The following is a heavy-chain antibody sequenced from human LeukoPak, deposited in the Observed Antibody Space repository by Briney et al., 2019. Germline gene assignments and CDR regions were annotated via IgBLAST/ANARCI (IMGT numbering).Heavy chain of an antibody. CDR3: ARLSTVTTSFDY. CDR1: GGSFSGYY. V-gene: IGHV4-34*01. CDR2: IYYSGSN. J-gene: IGHJ4*02. D-gene: IGHD4-17*01. Sequence: PSETLSLTCAVYGGSFSGYYWSWIRQPPGKGLEWIGSIYYSGSNYHNPSLKSRVSMSVDTSKNQFSLKLSSVTAADTAVYYCARLSTVTTSFDYWGQGTLVTVSS.